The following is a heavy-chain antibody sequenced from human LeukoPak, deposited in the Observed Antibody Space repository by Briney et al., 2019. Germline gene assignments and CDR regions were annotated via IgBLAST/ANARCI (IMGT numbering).Heavy chain of an antibody. CDR1: GGTFSSYA. D-gene: IGHD3-3*01. V-gene: IGHV1-69*13. J-gene: IGHJ6*02. CDR3: ARVGPPRITIFGVVYAYGMDV. CDR2: IIPTFGTA. Sequence: ASVKVSCTASGGTFSSYAISWVRQSPGQGLEWMGGIIPTFGTANYAQKFQGRVTITADESTSTAYMELSSLRSEDTAVYYCARVGPPRITIFGVVYAYGMDVWGQGTTVTVSS.